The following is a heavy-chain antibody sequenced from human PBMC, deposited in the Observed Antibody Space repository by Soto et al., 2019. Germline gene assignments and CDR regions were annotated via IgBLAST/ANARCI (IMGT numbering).Heavy chain of an antibody. CDR3: ARDKAVDTAMVSYGMDV. CDR1: GGTFSSYA. Sequence: ASVKVSCKASGGTFSSYAISWVRQAPGQGLEWMGGIIPIFGTANYAQKFQGRVTITADESTSTAYMELSSLRSEDTAVYYCARDKAVDTAMVSYGMDVWGQGTTVTVSS. V-gene: IGHV1-69*13. D-gene: IGHD5-18*01. J-gene: IGHJ6*02. CDR2: IIPIFGTA.